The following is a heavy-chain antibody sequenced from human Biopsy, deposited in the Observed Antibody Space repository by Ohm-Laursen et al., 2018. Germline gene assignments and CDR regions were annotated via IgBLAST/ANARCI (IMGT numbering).Heavy chain of an antibody. V-gene: IGHV1-46*01. CDR2: INTTGGTT. CDR1: GYSFTKYY. J-gene: IGHJ6*02. Sequence: AASVNVSCKASGYSFTKYYINWVRQAPGQGLEWMGIINTTGGTTSYAEKFQGRVTLTSDTSTGTAYLELNSLIYEDTALYYCARDETGASVFGPYYYGMDVWGQGTTVTVSS. D-gene: IGHD2-8*02. CDR3: ARDETGASVFGPYYYGMDV.